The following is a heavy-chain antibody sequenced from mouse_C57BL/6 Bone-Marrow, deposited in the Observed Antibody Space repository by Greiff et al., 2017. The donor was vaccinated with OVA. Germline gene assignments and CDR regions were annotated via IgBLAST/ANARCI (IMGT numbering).Heavy chain of an antibody. Sequence: EVNLVESGGDLVKPGGSLKLSCAASGFTFSSYGMSWVRQTPDKRLEWVATISSGGSYNYYPDSVKGRFTISRDNAKNTLYLQMSSLKSEDTAMYYCARHDGSSSFAYWGQGTLVTVSA. CDR2: ISSGGSYN. J-gene: IGHJ3*01. V-gene: IGHV5-6*01. CDR3: ARHDGSSSFAY. D-gene: IGHD1-1*01. CDR1: GFTFSSYG.